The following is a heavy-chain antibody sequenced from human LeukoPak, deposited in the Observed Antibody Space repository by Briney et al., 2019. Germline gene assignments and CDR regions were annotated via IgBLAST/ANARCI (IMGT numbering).Heavy chain of an antibody. V-gene: IGHV3-21*01. D-gene: IGHD3-10*01. J-gene: IGHJ5*02. CDR3: ATDLIHYYGSGAKT. Sequence: GGSLRLSCAASGFIFSTSSMNWVRQAPGKGLEWVSSITSSSSYIYYADSVKGRFTISRDNAKNSLYLQMNSLRAEDTAVYYCATDLIHYYGSGAKTWGRGTLVTVSS. CDR2: ITSSSSYI. CDR1: GFIFSTSS.